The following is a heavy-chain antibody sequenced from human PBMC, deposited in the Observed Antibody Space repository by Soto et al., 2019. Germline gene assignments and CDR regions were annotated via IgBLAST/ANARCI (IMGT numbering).Heavy chain of an antibody. CDR3: AKDLGIVVDTSDY. V-gene: IGHV3-23*01. J-gene: IGHJ4*02. CDR1: GFTFSSYA. CDR2: ISGSGGST. Sequence: EVQLLESGGGLVQPGGSLRLSCAASGFTFSSYAMSWVRQAPGKGLEWVSAISGSGGSTYYADSVKGRFTISRDNSKNTLYLQMNSLRAEDTAVDYCAKDLGIVVDTSDYWGQGTLVTVSS. D-gene: IGHD3-22*01.